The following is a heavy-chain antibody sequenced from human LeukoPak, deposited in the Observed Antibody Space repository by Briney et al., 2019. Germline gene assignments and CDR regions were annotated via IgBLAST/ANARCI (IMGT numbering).Heavy chain of an antibody. CDR1: GGTFCSYA. J-gene: IGHJ5*02. Sequence: SVKVSCKASGGTFCSYAISWVRQAPGQGLEWMGRIIPILGIANYAQKFQGRVTITADKSTSTAYMELSSLRSEDTAVYYCARGLVTVGNWFDPWGQGTLVTVSS. V-gene: IGHV1-69*04. CDR2: IIPILGIA. D-gene: IGHD2-21*02. CDR3: ARGLVTVGNWFDP.